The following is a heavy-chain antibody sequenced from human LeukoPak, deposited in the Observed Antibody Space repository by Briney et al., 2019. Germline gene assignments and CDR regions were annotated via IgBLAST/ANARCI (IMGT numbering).Heavy chain of an antibody. Sequence: GGSLRLSCAASGFTFSDYYMSWIRQAPGKGLEWVSYISSSGTTIYYADSVKGRFTISRDNAKNSVNLQMNSLRAEDTAVYFCAREGNLSDAFDIWGQGTMVTVSS. CDR1: GFTFSDYY. CDR2: ISSSGTTI. CDR3: AREGNLSDAFDI. J-gene: IGHJ3*02. V-gene: IGHV3-11*01.